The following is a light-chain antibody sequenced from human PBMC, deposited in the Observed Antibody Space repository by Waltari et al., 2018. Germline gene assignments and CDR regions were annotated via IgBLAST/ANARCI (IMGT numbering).Light chain of an antibody. CDR2: EDS. J-gene: IGLJ2*01. Sequence: QSALTQPASVSGSPGQSITITCTGTRSDVGSYNLVSWYQEHPGKAPKLMIYEDSKRSSWVSNRFFGSKSGNTASMTISGLQSEDEADYYCCSYAGSFTLVFGGGTKLTVL. CDR3: CSYAGSFTLV. V-gene: IGLV2-23*01. CDR1: RSDVGSYNL.